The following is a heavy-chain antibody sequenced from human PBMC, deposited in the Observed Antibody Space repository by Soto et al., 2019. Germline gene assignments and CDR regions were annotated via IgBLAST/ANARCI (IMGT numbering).Heavy chain of an antibody. J-gene: IGHJ5*02. V-gene: IGHV3-49*03. CDR3: TRALRSSGQWLVLWFDP. CDR2: IRSKAYGGTT. D-gene: IGHD6-19*01. Sequence: GGSLRLSCTASGFTFGDYAMSWFRQAPGKGLEWVGFIRSKAYGGTTEYAASVKGRFTISRDDSKSIAYLQMNSLKTEDTAVYYCTRALRSSGQWLVLWFDPWGQGTLVTVSS. CDR1: GFTFGDYA.